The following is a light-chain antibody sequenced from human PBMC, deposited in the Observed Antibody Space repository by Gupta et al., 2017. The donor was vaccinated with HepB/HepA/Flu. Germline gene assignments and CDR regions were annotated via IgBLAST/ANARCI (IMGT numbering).Light chain of an antibody. CDR1: SSNIGAGYD. CDR2: GNS. V-gene: IGLV1-40*01. J-gene: IGLJ3*02. CDR3: QSYDSSLSGWV. Sequence: QSVLTQPPSVSGAPGQRVTNSCTWSSSNIGAGYDVHWYQQLPGTSPKLLTYGNSNRPSGCPDRFSGSKSGTSASLAITGLQAEDEADYYCQSYDSSLSGWVFGGGTKLTVL.